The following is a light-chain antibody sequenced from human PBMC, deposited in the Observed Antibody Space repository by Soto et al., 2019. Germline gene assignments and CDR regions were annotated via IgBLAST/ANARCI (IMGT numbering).Light chain of an antibody. J-gene: IGKJ2*01. CDR2: AAS. V-gene: IGKV3-20*01. Sequence: EIVLTQSPGTLSLSPGERATLSCRASQNVGRNYVDWYQQKPGQAPRLLIFAASGRVTGIPDRFSGSGSGTGFTLTITRLEPEDFALYFCQQYGSSPPYTFGQGTTLEIK. CDR3: QQYGSSPPYT. CDR1: QNVGRNY.